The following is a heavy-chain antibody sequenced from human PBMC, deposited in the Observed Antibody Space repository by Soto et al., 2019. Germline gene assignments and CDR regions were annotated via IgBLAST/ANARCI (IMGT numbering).Heavy chain of an antibody. J-gene: IGHJ4*02. Sequence: PSETLSLTCAVYGGSFSGYYWSWIRQPPGKGLEWIGEINHSGSTNYNPSLKSRVTISVDTSKNQFSLKLSSVTAADTVVYYCARGAAPDHDSSGWYDYWGQGTLVTVSS. CDR3: ARGAAPDHDSSGWYDY. CDR1: GGSFSGYY. CDR2: INHSGST. V-gene: IGHV4-34*01. D-gene: IGHD6-19*01.